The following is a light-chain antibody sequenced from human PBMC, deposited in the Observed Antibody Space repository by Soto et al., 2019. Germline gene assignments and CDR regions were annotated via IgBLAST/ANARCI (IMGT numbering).Light chain of an antibody. CDR3: QQSYTTWWT. CDR1: QSISTH. Sequence: DIQMTQSPSSLSACVGDRVAITCRASQSISTHLSWYQQKPGKAPKLLIYAATSLQSWVPSRFSGSGSGTDFTLTIISLQPEDFATYYCQQSYTTWWTFGQGTKVEIK. V-gene: IGKV1-39*01. J-gene: IGKJ1*01. CDR2: AAT.